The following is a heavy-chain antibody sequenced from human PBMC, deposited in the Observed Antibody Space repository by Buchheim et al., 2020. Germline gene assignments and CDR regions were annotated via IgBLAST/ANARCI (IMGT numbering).Heavy chain of an antibody. V-gene: IGHV3-74*01. CDR2: LNYDGTTT. J-gene: IGHJ4*02. CDR3: ARGPRNHYYDKSGLYHIDN. Sequence: VHLLESGGGLVQPGGSLRLSCSASGFTFSDYWMHWVRQGPGKGLMWVSRLNYDGTTTNYADSVKGRFIMSRDNAKNTLYLQLDSLRPDDTAVYYCARGPRNHYYDKSGLYHIDNWGQGTL. CDR1: GFTFSDYW. D-gene: IGHD3-22*01.